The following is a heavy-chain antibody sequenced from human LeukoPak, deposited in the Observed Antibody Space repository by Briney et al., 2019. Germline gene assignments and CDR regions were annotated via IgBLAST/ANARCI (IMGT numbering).Heavy chain of an antibody. CDR1: GYTFTSYD. J-gene: IGHJ4*02. CDR3: AVLDSSGYYYDLPFDY. D-gene: IGHD3-22*01. CDR2: MNPNSGTT. V-gene: IGHV1-8*01. Sequence: GASVKVSCKASGYTFTSYDINWVRRATGQGLEWMGWMNPNSGTTGYAQKFQGRVTMTRNTSISTAYMELSSLRSEDTAVYYCAVLDSSGYYYDLPFDYWGQGTLVTVSS.